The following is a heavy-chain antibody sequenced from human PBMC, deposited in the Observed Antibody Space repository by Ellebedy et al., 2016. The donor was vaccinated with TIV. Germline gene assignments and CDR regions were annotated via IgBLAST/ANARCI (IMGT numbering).Heavy chain of an antibody. D-gene: IGHD1-26*01. Sequence: PGGSLRLSCVGSRFSLSDYWMSWVRQAPGKGPEWVANINQDGSERNYVDSVKGRFSISRDRAKNSLYLQMNSLRAEDTAVYYCVRDLHWSYFDWGQGTLVTVSS. V-gene: IGHV3-7*05. CDR2: INQDGSER. J-gene: IGHJ4*02. CDR3: VRDLHWSYFD. CDR1: RFSLSDYW.